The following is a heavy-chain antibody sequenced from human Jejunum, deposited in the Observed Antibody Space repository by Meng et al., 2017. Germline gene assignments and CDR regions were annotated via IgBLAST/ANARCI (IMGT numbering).Heavy chain of an antibody. CDR1: GFTFSTYW. CDR2: LSSVGSTT. J-gene: IGHJ4*02. Sequence: GESLKISCVTSGFTFSTYWMHWVRQAPGKGLMWVSRLSSVGSTTDYADSVKGRFTISRDNAKNTLYLQMNSLRAEDTAVYYCLRLVMGWGQGTLVTVSS. CDR3: LRLVMG. V-gene: IGHV3-74*01. D-gene: IGHD2-21*01.